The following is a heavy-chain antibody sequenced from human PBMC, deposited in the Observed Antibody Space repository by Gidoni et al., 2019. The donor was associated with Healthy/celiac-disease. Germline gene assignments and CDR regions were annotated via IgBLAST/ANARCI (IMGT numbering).Heavy chain of an antibody. J-gene: IGHJ6*02. CDR1: GGSISSYY. CDR2: IYYSGST. CDR3: ARGQGDADDPSYYYYYGMDV. Sequence: QVQLQESGPGLVKPSETLSLTCTVSGGSISSYYWSWIRQPPGKGLEWIGYIYYSGSTNYNPSLKSRVTISVDTSKNQFSLKLSSVTAADTAVYYCARGQGDADDPSYYYYYGMDVWGQGTTVTVSS. D-gene: IGHD3-10*01. V-gene: IGHV4-59*01.